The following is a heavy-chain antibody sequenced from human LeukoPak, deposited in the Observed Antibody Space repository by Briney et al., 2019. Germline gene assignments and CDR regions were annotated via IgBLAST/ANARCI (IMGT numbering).Heavy chain of an antibody. V-gene: IGHV4-34*01. D-gene: IGHD3-10*01. CDR1: GGSFSGYY. J-gene: IGHJ4*02. Sequence: PETLSLTCAVYGGSFSGYYWSWIRQPPGKGLEWIGEINHSGSTNYNPSLKSRVTISVDTSKNQFSLKLSSVTAADTAVYYCARGSRRFGGRSPIDYWGQGTLVTVSS. CDR2: INHSGST. CDR3: ARGSRRFGGRSPIDY.